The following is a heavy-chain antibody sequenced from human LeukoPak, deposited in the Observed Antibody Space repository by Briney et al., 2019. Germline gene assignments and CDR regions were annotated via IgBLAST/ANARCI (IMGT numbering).Heavy chain of an antibody. V-gene: IGHV5-51*01. D-gene: IGHD2-2*03. CDR2: IYPGDSDT. Sequence: GESLKISCKGSGYSFTSYWIGWVRQMPGKGLEWMGIIYPGDSDTRYSPSFRGQVTISADKSITTAYLQWSSLKASDTAMYYCARPSPATGYCSSTSCKAAFDIWGQGTMVTVSS. J-gene: IGHJ3*02. CDR3: ARPSPATGYCSSTSCKAAFDI. CDR1: GYSFTSYW.